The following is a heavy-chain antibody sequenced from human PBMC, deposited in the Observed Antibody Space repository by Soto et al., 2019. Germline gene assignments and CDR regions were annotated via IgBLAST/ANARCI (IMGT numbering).Heavy chain of an antibody. CDR1: GGSISSGDYY. V-gene: IGHV4-30-4*01. CDR2: IYYSGST. CDR3: ARYYYDSSGYYRLDN. J-gene: IGHJ4*02. D-gene: IGHD3-22*01. Sequence: PSETLSLTCTVSGGSISSGDYYWSWIRQPPGKGLEWIGYIYYSGSTNYNPSLKSRVTISVDTSKNQFSLKVSSVTAADTAVYSCARYYYDSSGYYRLDNWGQGTLVTVSS.